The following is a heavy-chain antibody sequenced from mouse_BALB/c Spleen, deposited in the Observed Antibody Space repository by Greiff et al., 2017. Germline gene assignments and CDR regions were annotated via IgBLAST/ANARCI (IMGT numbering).Heavy chain of an antibody. D-gene: IGHD1-1*01. J-gene: IGHJ4*01. CDR1: GYTFTDYY. CDR3: ARFGSSAMDY. CDR2: VNPYNGGT. V-gene: IGHV1-19*01. Sequence: VQLQQSGPELVKPGASVKMSCKASGYTFTDYYMDWVKQSHGESFEWIGRVNPYNGGTSYNQKFKGKATLTVDKSSSTAYMELNSLTSEDSAVYYCARFGSSAMDYWGQGTSVTVSS.